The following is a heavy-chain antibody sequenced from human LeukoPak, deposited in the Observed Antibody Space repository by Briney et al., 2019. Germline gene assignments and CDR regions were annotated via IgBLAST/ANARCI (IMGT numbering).Heavy chain of an antibody. CDR1: GFTFSSCA. D-gene: IGHD5-24*01. Sequence: PGGSLRLSCEASGFTFSSCAMSWIRQPPGKGLEWIGSIYYSGSTYYNPSLKSRVTISVDTSKNQFSLKLSSVTAADTAVYYCARLGGWLQLSYYFDYWGQGTLVTVSS. J-gene: IGHJ4*02. V-gene: IGHV4-39*01. CDR3: ARLGGWLQLSYYFDY. CDR2: IYYSGST.